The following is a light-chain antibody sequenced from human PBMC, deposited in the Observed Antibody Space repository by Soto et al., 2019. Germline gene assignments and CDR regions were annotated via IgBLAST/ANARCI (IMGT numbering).Light chain of an antibody. V-gene: IGKV1-5*03. CDR2: QAS. J-gene: IGKJ1*01. CDR3: QQYNSHWSWT. CDR1: QRINNW. Sequence: DIQMTQSPSTLAASAGDRVTITCRASQRINNWLAWYQQKPGKAPKLLIYQASNLQSGVPPRFSGGGFGTEFTLTISNLQPEDFAMYYCQQYNSHWSWTFGQGTKVEI.